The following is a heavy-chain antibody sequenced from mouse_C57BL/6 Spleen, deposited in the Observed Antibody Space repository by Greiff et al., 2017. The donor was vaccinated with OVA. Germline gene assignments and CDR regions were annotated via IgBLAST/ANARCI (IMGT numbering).Heavy chain of an antibody. V-gene: IGHV1-81*01. CDR3: ARDGNYGDY. J-gene: IGHJ2*01. CDR2: IYPRSGNT. Sequence: VQVVESGAELARPGASVKLSCKASGYTFTSYGISWVKQRTGQGLEWIGDIYPRSGNTYYNEKFKGKATLTADKSSSTAYMELRSLTSEDSAVYFCARDGNYGDYWGQGNTLTVSS. D-gene: IGHD2-1*01. CDR1: GYTFTSYG.